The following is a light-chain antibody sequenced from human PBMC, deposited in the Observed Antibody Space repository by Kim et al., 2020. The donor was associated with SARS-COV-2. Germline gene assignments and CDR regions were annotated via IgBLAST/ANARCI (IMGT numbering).Light chain of an antibody. CDR2: GAS. Sequence: DFPMTQSPSTLSASVGDRVTIACRANQNINTWLAWYQLKPGKAPKLLIYGASNLESGVPSRFSGSGSGTEFTLTISSLQPDDFATYYCHNYNGYFGQGTKLEIK. V-gene: IGKV1-5*03. J-gene: IGKJ2*01. CDR1: QNINTW. CDR3: HNYNGY.